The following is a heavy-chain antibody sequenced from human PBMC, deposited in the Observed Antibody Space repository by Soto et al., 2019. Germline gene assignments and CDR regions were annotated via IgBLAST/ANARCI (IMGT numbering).Heavy chain of an antibody. V-gene: IGHV3-23*01. CDR2: ISGSGGST. D-gene: IGHD2-15*01. Sequence: GVSLRLSCAASGFTFSSYAMSWFRQAPGKGLEWVSAISGSGGSTYYADSVKGRFTISRDNSKNTLYLQMNSLRAEDTAVYYCAKGLVVVVAATTTFDYWGQGTLVTVSS. J-gene: IGHJ4*02. CDR1: GFTFSSYA. CDR3: AKGLVVVVAATTTFDY.